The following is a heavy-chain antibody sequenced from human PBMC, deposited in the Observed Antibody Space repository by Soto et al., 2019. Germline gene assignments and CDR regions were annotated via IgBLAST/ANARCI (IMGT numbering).Heavy chain of an antibody. CDR2: ISAYNGDT. V-gene: IGHV1-18*01. D-gene: IGHD1-26*01. CDR3: ARYSGEGFADFDY. Sequence: QVPLVQSGAEVKKPGASVKVSCKASGYTFTTYGISWVRQAPGQGLEWIGWISAYNGDTNYAQNIQGRVTMTTDTSTSTAYVELRSLRSDDTAVDYCARYSGEGFADFDYWGQGTLVTVSS. CDR1: GYTFTTYG. J-gene: IGHJ4*02.